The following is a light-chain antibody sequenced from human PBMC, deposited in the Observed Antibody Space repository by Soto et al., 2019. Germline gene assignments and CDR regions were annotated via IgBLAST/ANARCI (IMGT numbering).Light chain of an antibody. CDR1: QSVSSSY. CDR3: QQYGNSRT. Sequence: EIELTQSPGTLSLSPGERATLSCRASQSVSSSYLAWYQQKPGQAPRLLIYGASSRATGIPDRFSGSGSGTDFTLTISRLEPEDFAVYYCQQYGNSRTFGQGTKVEIK. J-gene: IGKJ1*01. CDR2: GAS. V-gene: IGKV3-20*01.